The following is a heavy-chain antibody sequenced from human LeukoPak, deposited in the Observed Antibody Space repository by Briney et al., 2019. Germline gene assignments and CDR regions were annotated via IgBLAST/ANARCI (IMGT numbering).Heavy chain of an antibody. J-gene: IGHJ4*02. CDR1: GGSISSGGSY. CDR2: IYYSGST. Sequence: SETLSLTCTVSGGSISSGGSYWSWIRQHPGKGLEWIGYIYYSGSTYYNPSLKSRVTISVDTSKNQFSLKLSSVTAADTAVYYCARVRPDTYYDSSGYSPLFDYWGQGTLVTVSS. CDR3: ARVRPDTYYDSSGYSPLFDY. D-gene: IGHD3-22*01. V-gene: IGHV4-31*03.